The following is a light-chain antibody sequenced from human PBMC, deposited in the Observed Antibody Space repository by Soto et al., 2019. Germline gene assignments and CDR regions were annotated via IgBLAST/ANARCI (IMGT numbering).Light chain of an antibody. J-gene: IGLJ1*01. V-gene: IGLV2-14*01. CDR3: SSYTSDSSYV. Sequence: QSALTQPASVSGSPGQSITISCTGTSSDVGLYDYVSWYQQHPGKAPQLMIYAVSNRPSGVSNRFSASKPGNTASLFISGLQAEDEADYYCSSYTSDSSYVFGSGTKVT. CDR2: AVS. CDR1: SSDVGLYDY.